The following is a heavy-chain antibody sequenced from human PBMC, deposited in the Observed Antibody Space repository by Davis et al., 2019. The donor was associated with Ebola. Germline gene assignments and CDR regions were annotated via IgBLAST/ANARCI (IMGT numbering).Heavy chain of an antibody. J-gene: IGHJ5*01. D-gene: IGHD1-26*01. CDR3: AREAGATTRIYDS. CDR2: IIPILGIA. CDR1: GGTFSSYA. Sequence: SVKVSCKASGGTFSSYAISWVRQAPGQGLEWMGGIIPILGIANYAQKFQGRVTTIADESTSTAYMELSSLRSDDTAVYYCAREAGATTRIYDSWGQGALVTVSS. V-gene: IGHV1-69*10.